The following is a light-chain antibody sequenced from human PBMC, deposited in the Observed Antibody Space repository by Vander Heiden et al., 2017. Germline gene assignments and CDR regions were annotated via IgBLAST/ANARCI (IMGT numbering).Light chain of an antibody. CDR1: SGHSSYA. CDR3: QTGGTGIVV. Sequence: QLVLPLSPSASASLGASVQLTCILSSGHSSYAIAWHQHQPEPGPPSLMKLNNSSSNRNVGGIPGRFSGSSSGAERYLTIACHQAEDEADYYRQTGGTGIVVFGGGTKLTVL. J-gene: IGLJ2*01. CDR2: LNNSSSN. V-gene: IGLV4-69*01.